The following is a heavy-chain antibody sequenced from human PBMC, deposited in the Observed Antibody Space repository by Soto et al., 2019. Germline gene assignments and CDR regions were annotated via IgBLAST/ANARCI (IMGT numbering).Heavy chain of an antibody. J-gene: IGHJ4*02. CDR3: ARAGGYDGFDS. V-gene: IGHV3-33*01. D-gene: IGHD5-12*01. Sequence: QVQLVESGGGVVQPGRSLRLSCAASGFTFSSYCMHWVRQAQGKGLEWVAVIWYDGSNKYYADSVKGRCTISRDNSKNTLDLQMNSLRAEDTAVYYCARAGGYDGFDSGGKGTLVTVSS. CDR2: IWYDGSNK. CDR1: GFTFSSYC.